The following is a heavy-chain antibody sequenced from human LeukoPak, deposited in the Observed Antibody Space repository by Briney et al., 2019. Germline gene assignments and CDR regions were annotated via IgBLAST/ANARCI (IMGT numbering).Heavy chain of an antibody. CDR3: AREWFGEFTRASFDY. Sequence: ASVKVSCKASGYTFTSYDINWVRQATGQGLEWMGWMNPNSGNTGYAQKFQGRVTMTRNTSISTAYMELRSLRSDDTAVYYCAREWFGEFTRASFDYWGQGTLVTVSS. CDR2: MNPNSGNT. J-gene: IGHJ4*02. V-gene: IGHV1-8*01. D-gene: IGHD3-10*01. CDR1: GYTFTSYD.